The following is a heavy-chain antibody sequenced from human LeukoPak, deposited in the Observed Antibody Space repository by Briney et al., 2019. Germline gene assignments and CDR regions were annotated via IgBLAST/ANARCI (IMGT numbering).Heavy chain of an antibody. V-gene: IGHV3-7*01. CDR2: IKPDGSEK. CDR3: AKDKGDGSLGY. Sequence: GGSLRLSCAASGFTFINYWMTWVRQAPGKGLEWVANIKPDGSEKNYAGSVKGRFTISRDNAKKSLYLQMNSLRAEDTAVYYCAKDKGDGSLGYWGQGTLVTVSS. J-gene: IGHJ4*02. D-gene: IGHD5-24*01. CDR1: GFTFINYW.